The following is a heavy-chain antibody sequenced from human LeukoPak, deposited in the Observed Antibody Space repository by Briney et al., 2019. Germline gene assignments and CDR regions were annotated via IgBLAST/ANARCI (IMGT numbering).Heavy chain of an antibody. CDR1: GDSISSSNW. CDR3: ARYDFWSGPIDY. D-gene: IGHD3-3*01. Sequence: PSGTLSLTCAVSGDSISSSNWWSWVRLPPGKGLEWIGEVYHSGSTNYNPSLKSRVTMSVDKSKNQFSLKLNSVTAADTAVYYCARYDFWSGPIDYWGRGTLVTVSS. CDR2: VYHSGST. J-gene: IGHJ4*02. V-gene: IGHV4-4*02.